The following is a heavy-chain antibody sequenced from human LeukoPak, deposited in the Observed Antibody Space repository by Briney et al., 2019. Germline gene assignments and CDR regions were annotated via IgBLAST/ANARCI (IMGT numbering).Heavy chain of an antibody. V-gene: IGHV5-51*01. J-gene: IGHJ5*02. D-gene: IGHD4-17*01. Sequence: GESLKISCKGSGYSFTSYWIGWVRQMPGKGLEWMGIIYPGGSDTRYSPSFQGQVTISADKSISTAYLQWSSLKASDTAMYYCARHQGRYGDYAEVWFDPWGQGTLVTVSS. CDR2: IYPGGSDT. CDR1: GYSFTSYW. CDR3: ARHQGRYGDYAEVWFDP.